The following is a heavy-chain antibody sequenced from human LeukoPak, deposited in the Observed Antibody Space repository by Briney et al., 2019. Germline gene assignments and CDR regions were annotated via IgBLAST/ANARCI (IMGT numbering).Heavy chain of an antibody. CDR2: ISYDGSNK. Sequence: GASLRLSCAASGFTFSSYAMHWVRQAPGKGLEWVAVISYDGSNKYYADSVKGRFTISRDNSKNTLYLQMNSLRAEDTAVYYCAILSDTAFDYWGQGTLVTVSS. CDR3: AILSDTAFDY. V-gene: IGHV3-30*04. D-gene: IGHD5-18*01. J-gene: IGHJ4*02. CDR1: GFTFSSYA.